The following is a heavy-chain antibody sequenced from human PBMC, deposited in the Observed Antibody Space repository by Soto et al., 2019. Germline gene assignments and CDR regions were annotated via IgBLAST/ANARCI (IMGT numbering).Heavy chain of an antibody. D-gene: IGHD3-3*01. V-gene: IGHV4-59*01. CDR2: IYYSGST. CDR3: ARSGRFLELLFYLDS. CDR1: GDSIDNYY. J-gene: IGHJ4*02. Sequence: TLSLTCTVSGDSIDNYYWSWIRQSPGKGLEWIGYIYYSGSTTYNPSLKSRVTISVDRAKNQFSLRLRSVTAADTAVYYCARSGRFLELLFYLDSWGQGALVTVSS.